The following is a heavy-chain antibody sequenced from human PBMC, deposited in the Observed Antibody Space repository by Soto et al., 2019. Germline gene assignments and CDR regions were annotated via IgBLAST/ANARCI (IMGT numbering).Heavy chain of an antibody. J-gene: IGHJ4*02. CDR3: AKDDMDSSGWYYYFDY. D-gene: IGHD6-19*01. CDR1: GFTFSSYA. V-gene: IGHV3-23*01. CDR2: ISGSGGST. Sequence: PGGSLRLSCAASGFTFSSYAMSWVRQAPGKGLEWVSAISGSGGSTCYADSVKGRFTISRDNSKNTLYLQMNSLRAEDTAVYYCAKDDMDSSGWYYYFDYWGQGTLVTVSS.